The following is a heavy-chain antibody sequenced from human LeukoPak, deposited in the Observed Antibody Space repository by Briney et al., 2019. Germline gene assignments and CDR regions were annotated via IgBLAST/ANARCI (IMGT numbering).Heavy chain of an antibody. CDR1: GFTFDDYA. Sequence: GGSLRLSCAASGFTFDDYAMHWVRQAPGKGLEGVSGISWNSGSIGYADSVKGRFTISRDNAKNSLYLQMNSLRAEDTALYYCAKDYYDSSGHRDGYYYYMDVWGKGTTVTVSS. J-gene: IGHJ6*03. D-gene: IGHD3-22*01. V-gene: IGHV3-9*01. CDR3: AKDYYDSSGHRDGYYYYMDV. CDR2: ISWNSGSI.